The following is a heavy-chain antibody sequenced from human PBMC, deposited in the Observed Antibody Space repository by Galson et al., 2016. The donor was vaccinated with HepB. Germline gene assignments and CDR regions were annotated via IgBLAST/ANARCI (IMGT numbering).Heavy chain of an antibody. CDR1: GFTVSNNY. V-gene: IGHV3-66*02. J-gene: IGHJ6*02. CDR3: AREGTGYGDYLSYGMDV. D-gene: IGHD4-17*01. CDR2: IYRGGDP. Sequence: SLRLSCAASGFTVSNNYMNWVRQAPGKGLEWVSVIYRGGDPYYADSVKGRFTLSRDNSKSTLYLQMNSLRPEDTAVYYCAREGTGYGDYLSYGMDVWGQGTTVTVSS.